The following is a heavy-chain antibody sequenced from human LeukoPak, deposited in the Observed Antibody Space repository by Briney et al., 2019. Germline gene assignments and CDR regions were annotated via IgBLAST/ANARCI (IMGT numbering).Heavy chain of an antibody. Sequence: PGGSLRLSCEGSAFIFSGHWMNWVRQTPGKGLEWVAVIWHDGSNKHYRDSVKGRSTITRDNSLNILFLQMDSLRADDTAVYYCARIIINSGYSYGIDFWGQGTLVTVSS. D-gene: IGHD5-18*01. CDR3: ARIIINSGYSYGIDF. V-gene: IGHV3-33*08. J-gene: IGHJ4*02. CDR2: IWHDGSNK. CDR1: AFIFSGHW.